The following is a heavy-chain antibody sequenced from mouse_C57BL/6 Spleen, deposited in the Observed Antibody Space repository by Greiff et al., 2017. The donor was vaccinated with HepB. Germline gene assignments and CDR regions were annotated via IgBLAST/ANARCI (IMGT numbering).Heavy chain of an antibody. CDR3: AREGVSRDYAMDY. J-gene: IGHJ4*01. V-gene: IGHV5-16*01. Sequence: VQLKESEGGLVQPGSSMKLSCTASGFTFSDYYMAWVRQVPEKGLEWVANINYDGSSTYYLDSLKSRFIISRDNAKNILYLQMSSLKSEDTATYYCAREGVSRDYAMDYWGQGTSVTVSS. CDR1: GFTFSDYY. CDR2: INYDGSST.